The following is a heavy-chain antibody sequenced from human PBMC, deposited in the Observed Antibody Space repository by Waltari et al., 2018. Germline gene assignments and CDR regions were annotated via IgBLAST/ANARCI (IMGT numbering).Heavy chain of an antibody. J-gene: IGHJ4*02. CDR2: IEPGDSDT. CDR3: ATPRLRWNYFFDY. D-gene: IGHD1-1*01. V-gene: IGHV5-51*03. CDR1: GYSFTSYW. Sequence: EVQLVQSGAEVKKPGESLKISCKGSGYSFTSYWIGWVRQMPGKGLEWMGIIEPGDSDTRYSPSIQGQVTISADKSISTAYLQWSSLKASDTAMDYCATPRLRWNYFFDYWGQGTLVTVSS.